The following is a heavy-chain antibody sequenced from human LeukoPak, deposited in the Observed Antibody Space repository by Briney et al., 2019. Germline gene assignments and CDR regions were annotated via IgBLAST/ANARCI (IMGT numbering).Heavy chain of an antibody. V-gene: IGHV3-9*01. CDR1: GFTFDDYA. D-gene: IGHD2-2*01. Sequence: GGSLRLSCAASGFTFDDYAMHWVRQAPGKGLEWVSGISWNGGSIGYADSVKGRFTISRDNSKNSLYLQMNSLRAEDTALYYCAKAQEIYCSSTSCPLDYWGQGTLVTVSS. CDR3: AKAQEIYCSSTSCPLDY. CDR2: ISWNGGSI. J-gene: IGHJ4*02.